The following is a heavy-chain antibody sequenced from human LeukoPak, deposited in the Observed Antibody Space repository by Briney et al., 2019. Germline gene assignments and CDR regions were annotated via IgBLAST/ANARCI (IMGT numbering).Heavy chain of an antibody. CDR3: TRELGSGLANDY. CDR1: GYTFTGYF. V-gene: IGHV1-2*02. Sequence: ASVKVPCKASGYTFTGYFLHWVRQAPGQGLEWMGWINPNSGSTNYAQEFQGRVSMTRDTSITTVYMELSRLTSDDTAVYYRTRELGSGLANDYWGQGTLVTVSS. D-gene: IGHD3-16*01. J-gene: IGHJ4*02. CDR2: INPNSGST.